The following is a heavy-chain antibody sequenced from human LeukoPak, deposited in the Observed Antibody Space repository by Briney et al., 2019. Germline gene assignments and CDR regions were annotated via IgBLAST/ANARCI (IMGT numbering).Heavy chain of an antibody. CDR2: INPNSGGT. D-gene: IGHD1-26*01. V-gene: IGHV1-2*02. J-gene: IGHJ3*02. CDR1: GYTFTGYY. Sequence: GASLKVSCKASGYTFTGYYMHWVRQAPGQGLEWMGWINPNSGGTNYAQKFQGRVTMTRDTSISTAYMELSRLRSDDTAVYYCAREGIVGTGGAFDIWGQGTMVTVSS. CDR3: AREGIVGTGGAFDI.